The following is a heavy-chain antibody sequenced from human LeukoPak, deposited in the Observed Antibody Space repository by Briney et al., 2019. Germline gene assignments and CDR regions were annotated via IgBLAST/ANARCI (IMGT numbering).Heavy chain of an antibody. V-gene: IGHV4-59*11. CDR2: IYYSGST. CDR1: GGSISSHY. D-gene: IGHD2-15*01. Sequence: PSETLSLTCTVSGGSISSHYWSWIRQPPGKGLEWIGYIYYSGSTNYNPSLKSRVTISVDTSKNQFSLKLSSVTAADTAVYYCARDRTSVRWPGWYWFDPWGQGTLVTVSS. CDR3: ARDRTSVRWPGWYWFDP. J-gene: IGHJ5*02.